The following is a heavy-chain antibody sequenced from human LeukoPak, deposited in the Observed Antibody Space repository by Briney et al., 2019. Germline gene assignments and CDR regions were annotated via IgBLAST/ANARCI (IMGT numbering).Heavy chain of an antibody. Sequence: ASVKVSCKASGYTFTSYGISWVRQAPGQGLEWMGWISAYNGNTNYAQKLQGRVTMTTDTSTSTAYMELRSLRSDDTAVYYCARDHELCSGGSCYQGWCDPWGQGTLVNVSS. J-gene: IGHJ5*02. CDR1: GYTFTSYG. D-gene: IGHD2-15*01. CDR3: ARDHELCSGGSCYQGWCDP. CDR2: ISAYNGNT. V-gene: IGHV1-18*01.